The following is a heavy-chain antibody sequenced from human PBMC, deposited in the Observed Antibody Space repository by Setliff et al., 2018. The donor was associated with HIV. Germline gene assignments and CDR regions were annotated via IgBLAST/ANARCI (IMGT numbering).Heavy chain of an antibody. Sequence: PGGSLRLSCEASGFTFSTYSMNWVRQAPGKGLEWVANIKEDGSEKNYMDSVKGRFTISRDNAKNSLYLQMNSLRVEDTAVYYCATDCAVVGGTGSLDSWGQGTLVTVSS. CDR1: GFTFSTYS. D-gene: IGHD1-26*01. CDR3: ATDCAVVGGTGSLDS. V-gene: IGHV3-7*05. CDR2: IKEDGSEK. J-gene: IGHJ4*02.